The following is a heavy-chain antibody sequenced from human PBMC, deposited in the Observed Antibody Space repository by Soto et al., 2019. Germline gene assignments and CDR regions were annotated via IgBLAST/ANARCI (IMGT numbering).Heavy chain of an antibody. D-gene: IGHD2-15*01. Sequence: GASVKVSCKASGYTFTSYAMHWVRQAPGQRLEWMVWINAGNGNTKYSQKFQGRVTITRDTSASTAYMELSSLRSEDTAVYYCARDGYCSGGSCYYFDYWGQGTLVTVSS. CDR2: INAGNGNT. CDR1: GYTFTSYA. V-gene: IGHV1-3*01. CDR3: ARDGYCSGGSCYYFDY. J-gene: IGHJ4*02.